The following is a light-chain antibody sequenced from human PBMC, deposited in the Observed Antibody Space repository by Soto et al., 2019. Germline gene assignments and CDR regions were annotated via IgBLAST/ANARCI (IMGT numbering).Light chain of an antibody. V-gene: IGLV2-11*01. CDR1: SSDVGGYNY. CDR3: YSYGGSFYV. J-gene: IGLJ1*01. CDR2: DVN. Sequence: QSALTQPHSGSGSPGQSVAISCSGTSSDVGGYNYVSWYQQHPGKAPKLIIFDVNKRPSGVPDRFSGSKSGSTASLTISGLQAEDEAASYCYSYGGSFYVVRTGTKVPVL.